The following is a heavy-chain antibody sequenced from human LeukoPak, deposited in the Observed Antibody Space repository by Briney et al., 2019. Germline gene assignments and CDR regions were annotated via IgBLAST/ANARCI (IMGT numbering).Heavy chain of an antibody. V-gene: IGHV3-23*01. D-gene: IGHD2-15*01. J-gene: IGHJ3*02. CDR3: AKETVVVVAATPDAFDI. Sequence: PGGSLRLSCAASGFTFSSYAMSWVRQAPGTGLEWVSGISGSGGSTHYADSVKDRFTISRDNSKNTLYLQMNSLRAEDTAVYYCAKETVVVVAATPDAFDIWGQGTMVTVSS. CDR2: ISGSGGST. CDR1: GFTFSSYA.